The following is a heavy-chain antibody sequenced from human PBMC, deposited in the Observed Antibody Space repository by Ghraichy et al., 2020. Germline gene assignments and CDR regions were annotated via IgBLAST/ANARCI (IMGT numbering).Heavy chain of an antibody. CDR2: ISGSGGST. J-gene: IGHJ6*02. CDR3: AKIDTILQQLASYYYYYGMDV. CDR1: GFTFSSYA. D-gene: IGHD6-13*01. Sequence: GESLNISCAASGFTFSSYAMSWVLQAPGKGLEWVSAISGSGGSTYYADSVKGRFTISRDNSKNTLYLQMNSLRAEDTAVYYCAKIDTILQQLASYYYYYGMDVWGQGTTVTVSS. V-gene: IGHV3-23*01.